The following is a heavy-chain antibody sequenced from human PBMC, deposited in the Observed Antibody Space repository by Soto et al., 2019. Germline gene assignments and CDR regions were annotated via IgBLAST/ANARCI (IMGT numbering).Heavy chain of an antibody. CDR2: FSGNSDNT. V-gene: IGHV3-23*01. D-gene: IGHD3-10*01. CDR1: GFTFSSYA. J-gene: IGHJ4*02. Sequence: EVQLLESGGGLVQPGGSLRLSCAASGFTFSSYAMIWVRQAPGKGLEWVSSFSGNSDNTYYANSVKGRFIISKENSKDTVHLQIKRPRVEDTGLYFCSKCIDGSSFSGVGYWGPGTLVTVSS. CDR3: SKCIDGSSFSGVGY.